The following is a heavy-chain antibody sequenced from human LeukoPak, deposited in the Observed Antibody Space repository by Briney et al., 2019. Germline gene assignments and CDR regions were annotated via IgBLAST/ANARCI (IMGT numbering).Heavy chain of an antibody. CDR2: IKEDGSEI. J-gene: IGHJ4*02. D-gene: IGHD3-10*01. CDR3: TRTPDGVDY. CDR1: GFTFSNYW. V-gene: IGHV3-7*01. Sequence: GGSLRLSCAASGFTFSNYWMTWVRQAPGKGLEWVANIKEDGSEIFYVDSVKGRFTISRDNARNSLYLQMNSLRAEDTAVYYCTRTPDGVDYWGQGTLVTVSS.